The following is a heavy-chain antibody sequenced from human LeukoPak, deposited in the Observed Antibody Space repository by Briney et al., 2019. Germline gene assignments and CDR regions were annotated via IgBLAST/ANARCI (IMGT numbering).Heavy chain of an antibody. CDR1: GGTFSSYA. CDR2: IIPFLGIA. CDR3: ARAQGKGYSYGPSDY. V-gene: IGHV1-69*04. Sequence: GASVKLSCKASGGTFSSYAISWVRQAPGQGLEWMGRIIPFLGIANYAQKFQGRVTITTDKSTSTAYMELSSLRSEDTAVYYCARAQGKGYSYGPSDYWGQGTLVTVSS. J-gene: IGHJ4*02. D-gene: IGHD5-18*01.